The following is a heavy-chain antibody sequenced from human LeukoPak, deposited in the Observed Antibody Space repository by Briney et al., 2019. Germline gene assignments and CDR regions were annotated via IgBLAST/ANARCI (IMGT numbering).Heavy chain of an antibody. CDR1: GFTFSHFG. V-gene: IGHV3-33*01. Sequence: GGSLRLSCEASGFTFSHFGMHWVRQAPGKGLEWVAVIWSDATNEYYADSVKGRFTISRDNAKNTVSLQMNSLRAEDTGVYYCARAPSEIGGYYPEYFRHWGQGTLVTVSS. D-gene: IGHD3-22*01. CDR3: ARAPSEIGGYYPEYFRH. J-gene: IGHJ1*01. CDR2: IWSDATNE.